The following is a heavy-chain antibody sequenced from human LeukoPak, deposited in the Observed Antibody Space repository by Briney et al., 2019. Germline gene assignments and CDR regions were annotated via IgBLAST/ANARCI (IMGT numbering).Heavy chain of an antibody. CDR2: IYYSGNT. CDR3: ARAARYGSGTSNLFDH. J-gene: IGHJ4*02. CDR1: GGSISSYY. D-gene: IGHD3-10*01. V-gene: IGHV4-59*12. Sequence: PSETLSLTCTVSGGSISSYYWSWIRQPPGKGLEWIGYIYYSGNTFYSPSLKSRLTISVDTSKNQFSLKLSSVAAADTAVYFCARAARYGSGTSNLFDHWGQGTLVTVSS.